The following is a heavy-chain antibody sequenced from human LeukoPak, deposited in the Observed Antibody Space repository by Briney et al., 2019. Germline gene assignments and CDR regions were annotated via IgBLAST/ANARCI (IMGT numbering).Heavy chain of an antibody. J-gene: IGHJ4*02. CDR3: ARDPRRLDY. CDR1: GFTFSSYG. CDR2: ISYDGSNK. V-gene: IGHV3-30*03. Sequence: GGSLRLSCAASGFTFSSYGMHWVRQAPGKGLEWVAVISYDGSNKYYADSVKGRFTISRDNSKNTLYLQMNSLRAEDTAVYYCARDPRRLDYWGQGTLVTVSS.